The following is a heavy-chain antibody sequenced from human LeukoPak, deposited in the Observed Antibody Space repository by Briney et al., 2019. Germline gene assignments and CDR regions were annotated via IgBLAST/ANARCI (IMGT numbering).Heavy chain of an antibody. Sequence: SETLSLTCSVSGGSISSYYSGWIRQPPGKGLEWIGNIYHSGTTYYNPSLESRVTISLDTSKNQFSLNLNSVAAADTAVYYCARGASSWFGPWGQGTLVTVSS. CDR2: IYHSGTT. D-gene: IGHD2-2*01. CDR1: GGSISSYY. CDR3: ARGASSWFGP. J-gene: IGHJ5*02. V-gene: IGHV4-38-2*02.